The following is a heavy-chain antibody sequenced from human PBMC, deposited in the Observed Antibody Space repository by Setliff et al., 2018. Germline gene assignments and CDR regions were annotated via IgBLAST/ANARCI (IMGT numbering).Heavy chain of an antibody. CDR2: IIPIFGTA. J-gene: IGHJ6*03. CDR1: GGTFSSYA. CDR3: ARDQDYYDSSGYSHYYYYMDV. Sequence: SVKVSCKASGGTFSSYAISWVRQAPGQGLEWMGGIIPIFGTANYAQKFQGRVTITADESTSTPDMELSSLGSEDTAVYYCARDQDYYDSSGYSHYYYYMDVWGKGTTVTVSS. V-gene: IGHV1-69*13. D-gene: IGHD3-22*01.